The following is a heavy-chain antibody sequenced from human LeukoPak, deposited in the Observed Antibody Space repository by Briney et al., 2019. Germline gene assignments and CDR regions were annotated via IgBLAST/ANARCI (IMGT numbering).Heavy chain of an antibody. CDR2: ISSSGSTI. V-gene: IGHV3-11*04. Sequence: GGSLRLSCAASGFTFSDYYMSWIRQAPGKGLEWVSYISSSGSTIYYADSVKGRFTISRDNAKNSLYLQMNSLRAEDTAVYYCAKDIGTFGGVIPWGDYWGQGTLVTVSS. CDR1: GFTFSDYY. J-gene: IGHJ4*02. D-gene: IGHD3-16*02. CDR3: AKDIGTFGGVIPWGDY.